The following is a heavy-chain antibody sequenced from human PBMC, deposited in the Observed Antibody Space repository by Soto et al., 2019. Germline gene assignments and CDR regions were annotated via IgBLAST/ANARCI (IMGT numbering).Heavy chain of an antibody. D-gene: IGHD2-2*01. V-gene: IGHV3-7*05. J-gene: IGHJ4*02. CDR1: GFTFSDYY. CDR3: ARAKGYCSSTACYSPL. Sequence: GGSLRLSCSASGFTFSDYYMSWVRQAPGKGLEWVANIKQDGSEKYYVDSVKGRFTISRDNAKNSLYLQMNSLRVEDTAVYYGARAKGYCSSTACYSPLGGKGTRVPV. CDR2: IKQDGSEK.